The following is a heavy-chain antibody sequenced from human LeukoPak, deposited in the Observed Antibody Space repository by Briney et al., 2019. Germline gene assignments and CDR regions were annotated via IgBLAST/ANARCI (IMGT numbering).Heavy chain of an antibody. Sequence: ASVKVSCKASGYTFTNYNIDWVRQATGQGLEWVGGMNRNSGNTAYAQKFQGRVTMTRDTSISTVYMELTSLTSEDTAVYYCARMNYYDRRGFPNWFDPWSQGTLVTVSS. CDR3: ARMNYYDRRGFPNWFDP. CDR1: GYTFTNYN. J-gene: IGHJ5*02. D-gene: IGHD3-22*01. CDR2: MNRNSGNT. V-gene: IGHV1-8*01.